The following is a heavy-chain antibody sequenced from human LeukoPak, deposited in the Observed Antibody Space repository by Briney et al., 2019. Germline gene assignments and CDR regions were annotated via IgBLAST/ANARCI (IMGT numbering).Heavy chain of an antibody. CDR2: IYYSGST. D-gene: IGHD3-10*01. V-gene: IGHV4-39*07. Sequence: SDSLSLTCTVSGGSISSSSDYWGWIRQPPGKGLECIRSIYYSGSTNYNPSLKSRVTISVDTSKNQFSLKLSSVTAADTAVYYCARGAVRSYGSGSYRPMDVWGQGTTVTVSS. CDR3: ARGAVRSYGSGSYRPMDV. CDR1: GGSISSSSDY. J-gene: IGHJ6*02.